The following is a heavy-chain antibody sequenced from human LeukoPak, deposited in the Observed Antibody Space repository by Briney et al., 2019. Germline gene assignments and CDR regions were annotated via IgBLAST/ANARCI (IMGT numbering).Heavy chain of an antibody. J-gene: IGHJ4*02. CDR1: GFTFSSYW. V-gene: IGHV3-74*01. CDR2: INSDGSSR. CDR3: AKDRYCGGDCYSPASWYFDY. D-gene: IGHD2-21*02. Sequence: GGSLRLSCAASGFTFSSYWMHWVRQAPGKGLVWVSRINSDGSSRSYADSVKGRFTISRDNSKNTLYLQMNSLRAEDTAVYYCAKDRYCGGDCYSPASWYFDYWGQGTLVTVSS.